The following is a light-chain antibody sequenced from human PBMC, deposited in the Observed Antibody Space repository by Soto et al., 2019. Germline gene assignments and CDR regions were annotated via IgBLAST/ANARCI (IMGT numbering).Light chain of an antibody. J-gene: IGKJ4*01. Sequence: EIVSTQSPATLSLSPGDRATLSCRASQSVGSYLGWYQQRPGQAPRLLIYDAPNRATGIPARFSGSESGTDFTLTISSLEPEDFAVYYCQQRSDWPSTFGGGIKVDIK. CDR1: QSVGSY. V-gene: IGKV3-11*01. CDR2: DAP. CDR3: QQRSDWPST.